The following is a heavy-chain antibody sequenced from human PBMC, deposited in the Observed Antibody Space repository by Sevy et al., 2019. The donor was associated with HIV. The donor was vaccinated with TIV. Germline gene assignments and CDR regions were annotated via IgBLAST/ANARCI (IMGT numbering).Heavy chain of an antibody. V-gene: IGHV4-61*01. CDR1: GGSVNSDSYY. Sequence: SESLSLTCTVSGGSVNSDSYYWSWIRQPPGKGLKWIGYIYYTGSTNYNPYLKSRVTISLDTSKSQFSLNLRSVTAADAAVSYCARVSRGGDRGGNFQHWGQGTLVTVSS. D-gene: IGHD4-17*01. J-gene: IGHJ1*01. CDR2: IYYTGST. CDR3: ARVSRGGDRGGNFQH.